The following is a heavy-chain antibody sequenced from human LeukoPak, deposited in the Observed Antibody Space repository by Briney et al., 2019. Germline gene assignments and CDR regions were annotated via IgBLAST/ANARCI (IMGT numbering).Heavy chain of an antibody. J-gene: IGHJ4*02. CDR3: ARHWCSSTSCYSLFDY. CDR2: IDYTVIT. CDR1: GGSISSSSYY. V-gene: IGHV4-39*01. Sequence: SETLSLTCTVSGGSISSSSYYWGWIRQPQGKGLEWSGSIDYTVITSYNPSLKSRVTISVDTSKNQFSLKLNSVTAADTAVFYCARHWCSSTSCYSLFDYWGQGTLVTVSS. D-gene: IGHD2-2*01.